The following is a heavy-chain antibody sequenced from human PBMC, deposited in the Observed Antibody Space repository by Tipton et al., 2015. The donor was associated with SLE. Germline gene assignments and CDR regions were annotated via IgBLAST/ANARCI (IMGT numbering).Heavy chain of an antibody. D-gene: IGHD6-13*01. V-gene: IGHV5-51*01. CDR2: IYPGDSDT. J-gene: IGHJ4*02. Sequence: QSGAEVKKPGESLKISCKGSGYSFTSYWIGWVRQMLGKGLEWMGIIYPGDSDTRYSPSFQGQVTISADKSISTAYLQWSSLKASDTAMYYCARHPPRSSSRSSFDYWGQGTLVTVSS. CDR3: ARHPPRSSSRSSFDY. CDR1: GYSFTSYW.